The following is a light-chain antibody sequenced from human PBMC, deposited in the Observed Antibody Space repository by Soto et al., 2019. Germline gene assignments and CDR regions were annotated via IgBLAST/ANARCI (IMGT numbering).Light chain of an antibody. V-gene: IGLV1-40*01. CDR3: CSYAGTYSPV. J-gene: IGLJ2*01. Sequence: QSVLTQPPSVSGAPGQRVTISCTGSSSNIGAGYDVHWYQQLPGTAPKLVIYGNRNRPSGVPDRFSGSKSGNTASLTISGLQADDEADYYCCSYAGTYSPVLGGGTKLTVL. CDR1: SSNIGAGYD. CDR2: GNR.